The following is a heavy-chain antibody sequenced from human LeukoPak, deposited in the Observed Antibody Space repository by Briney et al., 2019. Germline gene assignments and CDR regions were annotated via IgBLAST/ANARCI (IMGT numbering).Heavy chain of an antibody. CDR3: AREGVVY. V-gene: IGHV1-46*01. J-gene: IGHJ4*02. D-gene: IGHD1-26*01. CDR1: GYTLTELS. CDR2: INPSGGST. Sequence: GASVKVSCKVSGYTLTELSMHWVRQAPGQGLEWMGIINPSGGSTSYAQKFQGRVTMTRDTSTSTVYVELSSLRSEDTAVYYCAREGVVYWGQGTLVTVSS.